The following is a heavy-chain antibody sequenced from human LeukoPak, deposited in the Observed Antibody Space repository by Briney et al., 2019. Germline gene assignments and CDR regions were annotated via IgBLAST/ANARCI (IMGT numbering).Heavy chain of an antibody. CDR3: ARDLTGAPPGY. J-gene: IGHJ4*02. D-gene: IGHD3-9*01. CDR2: INPNSGGT. V-gene: IGHV1-2*02. Sequence: ASVKVSCKASGYTFTVYYIYWVRQTPGQGLEWMGWINPNSGGTNYAQKFQGRVTMTRNTSISTAYMELSRLRSDDTAVYYCARDLTGAPPGYWGQGTLVTVSS. CDR1: GYTFTVYY.